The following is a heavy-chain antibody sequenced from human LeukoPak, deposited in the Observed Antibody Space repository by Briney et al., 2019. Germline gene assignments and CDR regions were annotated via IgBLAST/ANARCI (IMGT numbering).Heavy chain of an antibody. CDR3: AKDMDYLFDY. V-gene: IGHV3-23*01. Sequence: GGSLRLSCEASGFTFSNSWITWVRQAPGKGLEWVSAISGSGGSTYYADSVKGRFTISRDNSKNTLYLQMNSLRAEDTAVYYCAKDMDYLFDYWGQGTLVTVSS. CDR2: ISGSGGST. D-gene: IGHD2/OR15-2a*01. J-gene: IGHJ4*02. CDR1: GFTFSNSW.